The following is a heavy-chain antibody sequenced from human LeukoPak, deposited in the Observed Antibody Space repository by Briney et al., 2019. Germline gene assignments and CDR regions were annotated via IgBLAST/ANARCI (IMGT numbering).Heavy chain of an antibody. V-gene: IGHV3-9*03. CDR3: ARGTIAVAGTDY. CDR2: ISWNSGSI. CDR1: GFTFDDYA. D-gene: IGHD6-19*01. Sequence: GGSLRLSCAASGFTFDDYAMHWVRQAPGKGLEWVSGISWNSGSIGYADSVKGRFTISRDNAKNSLYLQMNSLRAEDMALYYCARGTIAVAGTDYWGQGTLVTVSS. J-gene: IGHJ4*02.